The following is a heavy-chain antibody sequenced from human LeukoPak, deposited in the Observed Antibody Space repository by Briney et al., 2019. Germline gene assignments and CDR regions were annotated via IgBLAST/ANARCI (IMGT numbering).Heavy chain of an antibody. D-gene: IGHD1-26*01. Sequence: SETLSLTCAVYIDSFSNYHWNWIRQTPAKGMEWIGEVNESGGTNISPSLRSRVILSVDTSKNQFSLKLISVTVADTAIYYCARGQGATVPQVGKNWFDPWGQGTRVTVPS. CDR1: IDSFSNYH. CDR2: VNESGGT. V-gene: IGHV4-34*01. CDR3: ARGQGATVPQVGKNWFDP. J-gene: IGHJ5*02.